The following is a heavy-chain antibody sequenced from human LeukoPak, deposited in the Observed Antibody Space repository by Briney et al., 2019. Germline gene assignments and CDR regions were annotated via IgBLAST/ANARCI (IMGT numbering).Heavy chain of an antibody. D-gene: IGHD2-2*01. J-gene: IGHJ6*02. CDR3: ARHRIVVVPAAMPFYYYYGMDV. CDR2: IYYSGST. V-gene: IGHV4-39*01. Sequence: SETLSLTCTVSGGSISSSSYYWGWIRQPPGKGLEWIGSIYYSGSTYYNPSLKSRVTISVDTSKNQFSLKLSSVTAADTAVYYCARHRIVVVPAAMPFYYYYGMDVWGQGTTVTVSS. CDR1: GGSISSSSYY.